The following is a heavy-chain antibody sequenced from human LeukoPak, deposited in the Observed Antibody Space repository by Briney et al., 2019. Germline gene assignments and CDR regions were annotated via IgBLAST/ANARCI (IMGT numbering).Heavy chain of an antibody. V-gene: IGHV4-59*01. D-gene: IGHD6-6*01. CDR2: IYYSGST. J-gene: IGHJ6*03. CDR3: ARKASQADLPSYSSSYYYYYMDV. Sequence: SGTLSLTCTVSGGSISSYYWSWIRQPPGKGLEWIGYIYYSGSTNYNPSLKSRVTISVDTSKNQFSLKLSSVTAADTAVYYCARKASQADLPSYSSSYYYYYMDVWGKGTTVTVSS. CDR1: GGSISSYY.